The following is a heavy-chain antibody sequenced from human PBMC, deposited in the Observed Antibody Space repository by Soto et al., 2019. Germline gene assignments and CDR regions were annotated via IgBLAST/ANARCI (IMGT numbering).Heavy chain of an antibody. CDR1: GFTFSNNA. Sequence: QPGGSLRLSCAASGFTFSNNAMSWVRQAPGKGLELVSIVTNTGGDKLYADSVKGRFIISRDNSKNTLYLQMNSLRAEDTAIYYCARASGESYPGSRVFVSWGQGTRVTVSS. D-gene: IGHD3-10*01. J-gene: IGHJ4*02. CDR2: VTNTGGDK. V-gene: IGHV3-23*01. CDR3: ARASGESYPGSRVFVS.